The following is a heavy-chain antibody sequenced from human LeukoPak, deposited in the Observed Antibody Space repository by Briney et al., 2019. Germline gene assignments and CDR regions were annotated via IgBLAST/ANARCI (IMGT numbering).Heavy chain of an antibody. CDR2: ISWNSGSI. CDR1: GFAFSNYW. Sequence: GGSLRLSCAASGFAFSNYWMHWVRQAPGKGLEWVSGISWNSGSIGYADSVKGRFTISRDNAKNSLYLQMNSLRAEDTALYYCAKDGADSSGWYNHYYGMDVWGQGTTVTVSS. J-gene: IGHJ6*02. D-gene: IGHD6-19*01. CDR3: AKDGADSSGWYNHYYGMDV. V-gene: IGHV3-9*01.